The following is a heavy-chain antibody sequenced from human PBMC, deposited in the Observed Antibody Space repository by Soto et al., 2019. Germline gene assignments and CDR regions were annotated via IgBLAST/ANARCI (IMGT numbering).Heavy chain of an antibody. CDR3: AREPATAKPEGVDF. Sequence: ASVKVSCKASGYTFSDYYMHWVRQAPGQGLEWMGWIDPNSGGTKYAPKFQGGVTMTRDTSITTAYMELSRLRSGDTAVYYCAREPATAKPEGVDFWGQGTLVTVSS. V-gene: IGHV1-2*02. D-gene: IGHD1-1*01. CDR1: GYTFSDYY. CDR2: IDPNSGGT. J-gene: IGHJ4*02.